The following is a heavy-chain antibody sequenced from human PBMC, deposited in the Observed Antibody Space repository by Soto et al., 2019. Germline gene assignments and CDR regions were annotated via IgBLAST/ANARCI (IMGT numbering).Heavy chain of an antibody. Sequence: QVQLVQSGAEVKKPGASVKVSCKTSGYTFASYGISWVRQAPGQGLEWMGWSSTYNGNRNYAQKFQGRVTMTTDTSTSTAYMELRSLRSDDTAVYYCARDPLPYGDYYPFDIWGQGTMVTVSS. CDR1: GYTFASYG. D-gene: IGHD4-17*01. J-gene: IGHJ3*02. V-gene: IGHV1-18*01. CDR2: SSTYNGNR. CDR3: ARDPLPYGDYYPFDI.